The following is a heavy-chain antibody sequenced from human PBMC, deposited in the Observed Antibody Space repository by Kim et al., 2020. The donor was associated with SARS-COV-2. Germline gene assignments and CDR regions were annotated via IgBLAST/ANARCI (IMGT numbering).Heavy chain of an antibody. Sequence: YNPSLKSRVTISVDTSKNPCSLKLSSVTAADTAVYYCARAVGGYNFPGSYWGQGTLVTVSS. J-gene: IGHJ4*02. CDR3: ARAVGGYNFPGSY. D-gene: IGHD5-12*01. V-gene: IGHV4-39*07.